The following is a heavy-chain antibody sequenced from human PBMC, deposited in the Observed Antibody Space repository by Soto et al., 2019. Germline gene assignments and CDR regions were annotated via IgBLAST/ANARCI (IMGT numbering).Heavy chain of an antibody. V-gene: IGHV5-51*01. D-gene: IGHD3-22*01. J-gene: IGHJ5*02. CDR1: GYRFTSYW. Sequence: GESLKISCRTSGYRFTSYWIAWVRQMPGKGLEWMGIIFPSDSDTRYSPSSQGQVTISADRSTSTVFLQWASLKASDTAVYFCARKDKSGYFNWFDPWGQGTLVTVSS. CDR3: ARKDKSGYFNWFDP. CDR2: IFPSDSDT.